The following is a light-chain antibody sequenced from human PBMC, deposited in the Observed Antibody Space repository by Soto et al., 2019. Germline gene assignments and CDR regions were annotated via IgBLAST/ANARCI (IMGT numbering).Light chain of an antibody. CDR2: GAS. CDR1: RDISSW. J-gene: IGKJ3*01. CDR3: QQADSPPFT. V-gene: IGKV1-12*01. Sequence: DIQMSQSPSSVSASAGDRVTITCRASRDISSWLAWYQQKPGRAPKLLIYGASSLQSGVPSRFSGSGSGTGFTLTISSLHPEDFATYYCQQADSPPFTFGPGTIVDI.